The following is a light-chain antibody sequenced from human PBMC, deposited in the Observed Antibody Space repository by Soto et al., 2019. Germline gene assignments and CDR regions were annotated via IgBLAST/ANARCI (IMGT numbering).Light chain of an antibody. CDR3: WQAIQAPFA. V-gene: IGKV2-28*01. Sequence: DIVMTQSPLSLPVTPGEPASISCRSSQSLLHSNGYNYLDWYLQKPGQSPQLLIYLGFNRASGVPDRVDGSGSGTEFTREIMRVEAEYVGLNYFWQAIQAPFAFHPGT. CDR1: QSLLHSNGYNY. CDR2: LGF. J-gene: IGKJ3*01.